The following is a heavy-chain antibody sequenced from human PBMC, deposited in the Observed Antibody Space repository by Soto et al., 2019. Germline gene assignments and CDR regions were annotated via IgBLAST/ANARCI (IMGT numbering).Heavy chain of an antibody. CDR1: GYTFTAYY. D-gene: IGHD2-15*01. V-gene: IGHV1-2*06. Sequence: ASVKVSCKASGYTFTAYYMHWVRQAPGQGLEWMGRINPKNGDTNYVQKFQGRVTMTRDTPINTAYMELSSLTSGDTAVYYCARGVVVAPSYFQHWGQGTLVTVSS. J-gene: IGHJ1*01. CDR3: ARGVVVAPSYFQH. CDR2: INPKNGDT.